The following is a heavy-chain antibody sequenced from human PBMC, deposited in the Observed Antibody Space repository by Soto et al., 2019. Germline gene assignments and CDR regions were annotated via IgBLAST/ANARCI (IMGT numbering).Heavy chain of an antibody. V-gene: IGHV3-23*01. CDR1: GFTFSNFA. D-gene: IGHD2-21*01. CDR3: ARRAGGAVVWYFDL. CDR2: ISGRGGAT. J-gene: IGHJ2*01. Sequence: EVQLLESGGGLVQPGGSLRLSCAASGFTFSNFAMTWFRKTPGKGLEWVSRISGRGGATYYADFVKGRFTVSRDNSNDPLHLQMDSLRDEDTAVYYCARRAGGAVVWYFDLWGRGTLVSVSS.